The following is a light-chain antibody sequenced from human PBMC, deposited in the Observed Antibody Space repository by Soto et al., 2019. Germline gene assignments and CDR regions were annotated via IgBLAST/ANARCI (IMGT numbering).Light chain of an antibody. J-gene: IGKJ4*01. V-gene: IGKV3-11*01. CDR3: QQRSSWPLT. CDR2: DAS. Sequence: EIVLTQSPATLSLSPGEGATLSCRASQSVGSYLAWYQQKPGQAPRLLIYDASNRATDIAARFSGSGSGTDFTLTISSLEPEDFALYYCQQRSSWPLTFGGGTHVEIK. CDR1: QSVGSY.